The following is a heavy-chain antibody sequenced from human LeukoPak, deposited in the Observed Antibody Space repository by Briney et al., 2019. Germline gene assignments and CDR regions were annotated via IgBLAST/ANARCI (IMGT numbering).Heavy chain of an antibody. V-gene: IGHV3-30-3*01. D-gene: IGHD2-2*02. CDR2: ISYDGSNK. J-gene: IGHJ5*02. Sequence: PGGSLRLSCAASGFTFSSYAMHWVRQAPGKGLEWVAVISYDGSNKYYADSVKGRFTISRDNSKNTLYLQMNCLRAEDTAVYYCARGSIVVVPAAIQDNWFDPWGQGTLVTVSS. CDR1: GFTFSSYA. CDR3: ARGSIVVVPAAIQDNWFDP.